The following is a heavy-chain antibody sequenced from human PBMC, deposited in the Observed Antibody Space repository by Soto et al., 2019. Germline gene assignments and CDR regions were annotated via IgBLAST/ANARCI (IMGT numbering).Heavy chain of an antibody. D-gene: IGHD1-26*01. CDR3: ARPLAGVELPDVSAPG. CDR2: IYYSGGP. V-gene: IGHV4-39*01. Sequence: KPSETLSLTCTVSGGPISSSVYYWGWIRQPPGAGLEWIGSIYYSGGPYYNPSLRSRVTISVGTSKNQFSLNLSSVTAADTTVYYCARPLAGVELPDVSAPGWGQGTLVTVSS. CDR1: GGPISSSVYY. J-gene: IGHJ4*02.